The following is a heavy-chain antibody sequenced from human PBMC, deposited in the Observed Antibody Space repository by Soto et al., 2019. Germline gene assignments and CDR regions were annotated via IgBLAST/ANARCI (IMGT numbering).Heavy chain of an antibody. J-gene: IGHJ6*02. CDR2: IYYSGST. Sequence: PSETLSLTCTVSGGSISSGGYYWSWIRQHPGKGLEWIGYIYYSGSTYYNPSLKSRVTISVDTSKNQFSLKLSSVTAADTAVYYCARSLRISRLEWLLRPYYYYGMDVWGQGTTVTVSS. CDR1: GGSISSGGYY. D-gene: IGHD3-3*01. V-gene: IGHV4-31*03. CDR3: ARSLRISRLEWLLRPYYYYGMDV.